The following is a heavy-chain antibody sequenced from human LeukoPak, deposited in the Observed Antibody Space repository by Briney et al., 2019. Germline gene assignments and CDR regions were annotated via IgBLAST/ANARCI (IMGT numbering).Heavy chain of an antibody. Sequence: ASVKVSCKASGGTFSSYAISWVRQAPGQGPEWMGRIIPIFGIANYAQKFQGRVTITADKSTSTAYMELSSLRSEDTAVYYCATRKCGGDCYSDYYYGMDVWGQGTTVTVSS. V-gene: IGHV1-69*04. J-gene: IGHJ6*02. CDR3: ATRKCGGDCYSDYYYGMDV. D-gene: IGHD2-21*02. CDR1: GGTFSSYA. CDR2: IIPIFGIA.